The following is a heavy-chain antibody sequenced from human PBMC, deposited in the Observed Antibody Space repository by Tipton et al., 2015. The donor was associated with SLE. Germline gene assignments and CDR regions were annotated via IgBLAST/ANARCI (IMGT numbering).Heavy chain of an antibody. V-gene: IGHV4-39*07. CDR2: VYYSGST. D-gene: IGHD3-9*01. J-gene: IGHJ3*02. Sequence: TLSLTCSVSGGSITSTNDYWGWIRQPPGKGLEWIGSVYYSGSTYYNPSLKSRVTISVDTSKNQFSLKLSSVTAADTAVYYCARDSPGDFDWFDAFDIWGQGTMVTVSS. CDR3: ARDSPGDFDWFDAFDI. CDR1: GGSITSTNDY.